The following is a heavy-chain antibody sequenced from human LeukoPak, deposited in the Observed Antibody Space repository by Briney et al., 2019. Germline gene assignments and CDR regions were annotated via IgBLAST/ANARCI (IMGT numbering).Heavy chain of an antibody. V-gene: IGHV3-66*01. CDR1: GFTVSSNY. Sequence: GGSLRLSCAASGFTVSSNYMSWVRQAPGKGLEWVSVIYSGGSTYYADSVKGRFTISRDNSKNTLYLQMNSLRAEDTAVYYCARAVRDPYYYCGMDVWGQGTTVTVSS. J-gene: IGHJ6*02. CDR2: IYSGGST. D-gene: IGHD4-17*01. CDR3: ARAVRDPYYYCGMDV.